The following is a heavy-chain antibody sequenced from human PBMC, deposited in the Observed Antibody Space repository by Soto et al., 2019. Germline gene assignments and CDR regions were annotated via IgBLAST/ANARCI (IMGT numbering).Heavy chain of an antibody. CDR3: ARGDYFDRRFDY. Sequence: GSLSLSCAASGFSFSTSWMSWVRQAPGKGLEWVATIKQDESEKYYVDSVKGRFTVSRDNAKNSLYLQMNTLRAEDTAVYYCARGDYFDRRFDYWGQGALVTVSS. D-gene: IGHD3-9*01. CDR2: IKQDESEK. J-gene: IGHJ4*02. V-gene: IGHV3-7*03. CDR1: GFSFSTSW.